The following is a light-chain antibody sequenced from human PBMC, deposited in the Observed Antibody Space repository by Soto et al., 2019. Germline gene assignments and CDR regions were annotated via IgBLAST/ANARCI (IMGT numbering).Light chain of an antibody. CDR2: TSS. Sequence: DIQMTQSTSSLSASVGDRVTITCRASQSISSYLNWYQQKPGKAPNLLIYTSSNLQSGVPSRFSGSGSGTDFTLTISSPRPEDFATYYCQQSHSTPLTFGGGTKVDIK. CDR1: QSISSY. J-gene: IGKJ4*01. CDR3: QQSHSTPLT. V-gene: IGKV1-39*01.